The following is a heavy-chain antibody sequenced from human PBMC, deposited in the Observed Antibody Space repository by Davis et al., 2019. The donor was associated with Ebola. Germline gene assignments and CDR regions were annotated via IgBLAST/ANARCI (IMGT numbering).Heavy chain of an antibody. V-gene: IGHV3-23*01. CDR2: INGAAWST. Sequence: ESLKISCAASGFTFSLTDMNWFRQAPGRGPEWVANINGAAWSTSYADSVKGRFTISRDNSKNMLYLQMDSLRIEDTAQYFCAGDPNWESGSWGQGTPVSVSS. CDR1: GFTFSLTD. CDR3: AGDPNWESGS. J-gene: IGHJ5*02. D-gene: IGHD1-1*01.